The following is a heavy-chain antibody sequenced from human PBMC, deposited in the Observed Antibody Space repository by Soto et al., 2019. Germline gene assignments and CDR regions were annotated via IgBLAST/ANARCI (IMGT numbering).Heavy chain of an antibody. J-gene: IGHJ6*02. D-gene: IGHD5-12*01. CDR1: GGSIRSYD. CDR2: IYYSGST. V-gene: IGHV4-59*01. Sequence: SETLCLTCTVSGGSIRSYDGSWIRQPPGKGLERIGYIYYSGSTNYNPSLKSRVTISVDTSKNQFSLKLSSVTAADTAVYYCARGGSGYGGSLPSYYYYYGMDVWGQGTTVTVSS. CDR3: ARGGSGYGGSLPSYYYYYGMDV.